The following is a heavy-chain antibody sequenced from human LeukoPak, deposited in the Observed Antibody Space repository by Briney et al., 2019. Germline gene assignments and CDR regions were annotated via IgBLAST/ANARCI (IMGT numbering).Heavy chain of an antibody. V-gene: IGHV4-59*01. CDR1: GGSISSYY. CDR3: ARDREDYDILTGYYSRDDAFDI. CDR2: IYYSGST. J-gene: IGHJ3*02. Sequence: SETLSLTCTVSGGSISSYYRSWIRQPPGKGLEWIGYIYYSGSTNYNPSLKSRVTISVDTSKNQFSLKLSSVTAADTAVYYCARDREDYDILTGYYSRDDAFDIWGQGTMVTVSS. D-gene: IGHD3-9*01.